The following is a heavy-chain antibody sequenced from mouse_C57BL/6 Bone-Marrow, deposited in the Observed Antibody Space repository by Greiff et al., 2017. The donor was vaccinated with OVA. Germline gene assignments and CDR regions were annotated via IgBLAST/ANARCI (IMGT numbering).Heavy chain of an antibody. CDR3: ARGDYCGSKEGPDY. J-gene: IGHJ2*02. D-gene: IGHD1-1*01. CDR1: GYTFTSYG. Sequence: QVHVKQSGAELARPGASVKLSCKASGYTFTSYGISWVKQRTGQGLEWIGEIYPRSGNTYYNEKFKGKATLTADKSSSTAYMELRSLTPEDSAVDFCARGDYCGSKEGPDYWGQGTSLTVSS. V-gene: IGHV1-81*01. CDR2: IYPRSGNT.